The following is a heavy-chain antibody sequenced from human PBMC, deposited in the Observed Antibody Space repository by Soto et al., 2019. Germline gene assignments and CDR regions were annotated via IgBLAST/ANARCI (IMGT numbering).Heavy chain of an antibody. CDR3: ARESQRMTISGAGGAVDI. CDR2: LIPIFHTP. J-gene: IGHJ3*02. D-gene: IGHD1-26*01. CDR1: GGSFSNDA. Sequence: SVKVSCKASGGSFSNDAFIWVRQAPGQGLEWLGGLIPIFHTPNYAQKFRGRLTITADESTSTAYMELSSLGSEDTAVYYCARESQRMTISGAGGAVDIWGPGTMLTVSS. V-gene: IGHV1-69*13.